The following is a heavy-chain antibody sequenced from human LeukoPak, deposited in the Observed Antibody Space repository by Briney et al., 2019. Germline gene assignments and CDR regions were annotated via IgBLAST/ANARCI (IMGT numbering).Heavy chain of an antibody. Sequence: GSLRLSCAASGFTFSSYSMNWVRQPPGKGLEWIGSIYYSGSTYYNPSLKSRVTISVDTSKNQFSLKLSSVTAADTAVYYCARDPSTKWLLPFDYWGQGTLVTVSS. D-gene: IGHD3-22*01. CDR2: IYYSGST. CDR3: ARDPSTKWLLPFDY. J-gene: IGHJ4*02. V-gene: IGHV4-39*07. CDR1: GFTFSSYS.